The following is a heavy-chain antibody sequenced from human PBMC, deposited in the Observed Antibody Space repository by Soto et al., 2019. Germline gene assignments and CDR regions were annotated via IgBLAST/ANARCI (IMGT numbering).Heavy chain of an antibody. CDR1: TFTFSSYG. V-gene: IGHV3-33*01. CDR2: IWYDGSTK. Sequence: QVQLVESGGGVVQPGRSLRLSCAASTFTFSSYGMHWVRQAPGKGLEWVAVIWYDGSTKYYADSVKGRFTISRDNSKNTLYLQMNSLRAEDTAVYYCARNDYDDYAGLPGVYWGQGTLVTVSS. D-gene: IGHD4-17*01. CDR3: ARNDYDDYAGLPGVY. J-gene: IGHJ4*02.